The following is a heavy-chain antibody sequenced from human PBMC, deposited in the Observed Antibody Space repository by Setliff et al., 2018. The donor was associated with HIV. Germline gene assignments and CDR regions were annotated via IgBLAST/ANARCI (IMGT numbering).Heavy chain of an antibody. CDR2: IYSSGST. J-gene: IGHJ4*01. CDR1: GGSISNYY. Sequence: SETLSLTCTVSGGSISNYYWSWVRQPPGKGLEWIGYIYSSGSTNYNPSFKSRVTISVDTSKNQFSLKLRSVTAADTSMYYCARQRADCSGGSCYGYWGQGTLVTVSS. V-gene: IGHV4-59*08. D-gene: IGHD2-15*01. CDR3: ARQRADCSGGSCYGY.